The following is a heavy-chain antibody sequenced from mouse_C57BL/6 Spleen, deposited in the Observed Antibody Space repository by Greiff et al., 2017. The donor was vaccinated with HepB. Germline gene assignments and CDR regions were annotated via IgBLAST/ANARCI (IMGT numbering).Heavy chain of an antibody. J-gene: IGHJ1*03. V-gene: IGHV1-15*01. D-gene: IGHD1-1*01. CDR3: TRGAPFYYGSSHWYFDV. CDR2: IDPETGGT. CDR1: GYTFTDYE. Sequence: LVRPGASVTLSCKASGYTFTDYEMHWVKQTPVHGLEWIGAIDPETGGTAYNQKFKGKAILTADKSSSTAYMELRSLTSEDSAVYYCTRGAPFYYGSSHWYFDVWGTGTTVTVSS.